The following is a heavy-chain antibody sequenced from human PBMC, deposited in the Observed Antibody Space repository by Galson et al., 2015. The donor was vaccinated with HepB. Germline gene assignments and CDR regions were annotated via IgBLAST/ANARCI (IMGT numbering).Heavy chain of an antibody. CDR1: GYTFTSYA. CDR3: ARDLYYDILTGYYHILGY. Sequence: SVKVSCKASGYTFTSYAMNWVRQAPGQGPEWMGWINTNTGNPTYAQGFTGRFVFSLDTSVSTAYLQISSLKAEDTAVYYCARDLYYDILTGYYHILGYWGQGTLVTVSS. J-gene: IGHJ4*02. V-gene: IGHV7-4-1*02. CDR2: INTNTGNP. D-gene: IGHD3-9*01.